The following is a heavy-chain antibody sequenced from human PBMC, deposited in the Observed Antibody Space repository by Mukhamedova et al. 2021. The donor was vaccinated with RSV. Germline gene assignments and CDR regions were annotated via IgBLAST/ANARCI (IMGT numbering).Heavy chain of an antibody. Sequence: EWVSGISWNSGTIGYADSVKGRFTISRDNAKNSLYLQMNSLRVEDTALYYCSKGGQQLAWGQGT. CDR3: SKGGQQLA. J-gene: IGHJ4*02. V-gene: IGHV3-9*01. D-gene: IGHD6-13*01. CDR2: ISWNSGTI.